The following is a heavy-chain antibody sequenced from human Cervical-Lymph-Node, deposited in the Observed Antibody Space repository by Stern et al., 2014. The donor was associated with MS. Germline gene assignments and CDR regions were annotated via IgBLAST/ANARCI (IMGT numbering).Heavy chain of an antibody. CDR1: GYTFTNHD. Sequence: QVQLGQSGAEVKKPGASVKVSCKASGYTFTNHDINWVRQATGQGLEWMGWMNPNSGNTGYAQRFQGRITMTRKTSINTAYMDLSSLTSEDTAVYYCVAKPPTWGQGTLVTVSS. CDR2: MNPNSGNT. V-gene: IGHV1-8*01. J-gene: IGHJ5*02. CDR3: VAKPPT.